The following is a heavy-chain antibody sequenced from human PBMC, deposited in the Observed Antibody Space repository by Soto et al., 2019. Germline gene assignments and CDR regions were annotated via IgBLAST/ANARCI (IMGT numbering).Heavy chain of an antibody. D-gene: IGHD3-9*01. Sequence: GGSLKLSCAASGFTFSSYSMNWVRQAPGKGLEWVSSISSSSSYIYYADSVKGRFTISRDNAKNSLYLQMNSLRAEDTAVYYCARDRRYFDWLCDAFDIWGQGTMVTVSS. CDR1: GFTFSSYS. CDR3: ARDRRYFDWLCDAFDI. V-gene: IGHV3-21*01. CDR2: ISSSSSYI. J-gene: IGHJ3*02.